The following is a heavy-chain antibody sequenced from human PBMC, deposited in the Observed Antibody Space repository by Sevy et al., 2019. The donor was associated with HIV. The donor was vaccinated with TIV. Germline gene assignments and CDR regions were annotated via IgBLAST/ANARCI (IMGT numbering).Heavy chain of an antibody. CDR3: ARASIAAAGNDAFDI. J-gene: IGHJ3*02. Sequence: SETLSLTCTVSGGSISSYYWSWIRQPPGKGLEWIGYIYYSGSTNYNPSLKSRVTISLDTSKNQFSLKLSSVTAADTAVYYCARASIAAAGNDAFDIWGQGTMVTVSS. V-gene: IGHV4-59*01. D-gene: IGHD6-13*01. CDR2: IYYSGST. CDR1: GGSISSYY.